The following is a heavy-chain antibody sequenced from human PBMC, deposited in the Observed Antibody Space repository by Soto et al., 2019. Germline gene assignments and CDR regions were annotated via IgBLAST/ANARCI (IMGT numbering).Heavy chain of an antibody. CDR3: ARLEGLATISYYFDY. Sequence: QLQLQESGPGLVKPSETLSLTCSVSGDSINSDNYYWGWIRQPPGKGLEWIGSIYYRGNTYYNPSLQPLVTISLDKSTSQFSLKLTYVTAADSAVYFCARLEGLATISYYFDYWGQGTLVTVSS. CDR2: IYYRGNT. CDR1: GDSINSDNYY. V-gene: IGHV4-39*01. J-gene: IGHJ4*02. D-gene: IGHD3-9*01.